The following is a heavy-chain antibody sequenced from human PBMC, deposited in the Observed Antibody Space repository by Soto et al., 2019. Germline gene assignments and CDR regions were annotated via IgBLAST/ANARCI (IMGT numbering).Heavy chain of an antibody. Sequence: EVQLLESGGGLVQPGGSLRLSCAASGFTFNNYAMTWVRQAPGKGLEWVSAISGGGDTTSYADSVKGRFTVSRDAAKNPLYMQMSSLRAEDTALYYCAKGRGGSGSLTPRVDFWGQGTLVTVSS. CDR3: AKGRGGSGSLTPRVDF. CDR1: GFTFNNYA. V-gene: IGHV3-23*01. CDR2: ISGGGDTT. D-gene: IGHD3-10*01. J-gene: IGHJ4*02.